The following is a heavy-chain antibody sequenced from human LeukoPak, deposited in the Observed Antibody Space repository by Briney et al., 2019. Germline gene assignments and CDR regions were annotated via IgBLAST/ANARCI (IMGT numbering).Heavy chain of an antibody. V-gene: IGHV3-48*04. Sequence: GGPLRVSCDASGFAFSSYSMHWVRQAPGKGLEWISHISGSGKTISYADSVEDRFTISRDNAKNSVYLQMYSLRAEDTALYYCTRDNRYGSGSFDYWGRGILVTVSS. CDR2: ISGSGKTI. CDR3: TRDNRYGSGSFDY. D-gene: IGHD3-10*01. CDR1: GFAFSSYS. J-gene: IGHJ4*02.